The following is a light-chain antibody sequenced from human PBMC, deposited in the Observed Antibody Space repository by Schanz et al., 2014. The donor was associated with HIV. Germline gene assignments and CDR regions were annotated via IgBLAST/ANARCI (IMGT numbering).Light chain of an antibody. CDR2: DVT. V-gene: IGLV2-14*03. CDR3: SSYTSSSTLLYV. Sequence: QSALTQPASVSGSPGQSITISCTGDSSDVGGYDYVSWYQQHPGKAPKLIIYDVTDRPSGVSFRFSRSKSGNTASLTISGLQAEDEADYYCSSYTSSSTLLYVFGTGTKLTVL. J-gene: IGLJ1*01. CDR1: SSDVGGYDY.